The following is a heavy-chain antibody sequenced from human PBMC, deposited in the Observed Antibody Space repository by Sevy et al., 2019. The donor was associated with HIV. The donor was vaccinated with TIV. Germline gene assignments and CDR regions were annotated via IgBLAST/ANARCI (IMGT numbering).Heavy chain of an antibody. CDR3: AKLGVYCSGGSCYLFDY. J-gene: IGHJ4*02. CDR2: ISGSGGST. CDR1: GFTFSSYA. D-gene: IGHD2-15*01. V-gene: IGHV3-23*01. Sequence: GGSLRLSCAASGFTFSSYAMSWVRQAPGKGLEWVSAISGSGGSTYYADSVKGRFTNSRDNSKNTLYRQMNSLRAEDTAVYYCAKLGVYCSGGSCYLFDYWGQGTLVTVSS.